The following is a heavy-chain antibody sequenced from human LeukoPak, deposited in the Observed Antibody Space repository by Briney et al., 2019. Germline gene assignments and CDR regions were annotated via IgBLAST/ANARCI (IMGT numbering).Heavy chain of an antibody. D-gene: IGHD2-15*01. CDR1: GGSISSGGYY. J-gene: IGHJ5*02. V-gene: IGHV4-39*07. CDR2: LYYGGSP. Sequence: PSETLSLTCTVSGGSISSGGYYWSWIRQPPGKGLEWIGTLYYGGSPLYNASLTSRVSMSVETSKNQFSLRLSSVTAADTAVYYCARVNDCSGSSCFSRWFDPWGQGTLITVSS. CDR3: ARVNDCSGSSCFSRWFDP.